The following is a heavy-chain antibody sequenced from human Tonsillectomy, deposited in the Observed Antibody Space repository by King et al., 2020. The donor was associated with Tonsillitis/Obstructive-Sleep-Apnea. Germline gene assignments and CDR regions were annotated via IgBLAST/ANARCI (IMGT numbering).Heavy chain of an antibody. V-gene: IGHV4-31*03. CDR2: IFYNGNT. CDR3: ARSVRGAAGSAKGFDY. CDR1: GDSITSGGYY. Sequence: VQLQESGPGLVKPSQTLSLTCIVSGDSITSGGYYWSWIRQLPGKGLEWIGYIFYNGNTYYNPSLKSRLTISLDTSKSQFSLKLSSVTTADTAVYYWARSVRGAAGSAKGFDYWGRGTLVTVSS. D-gene: IGHD6-13*01. J-gene: IGHJ4*02.